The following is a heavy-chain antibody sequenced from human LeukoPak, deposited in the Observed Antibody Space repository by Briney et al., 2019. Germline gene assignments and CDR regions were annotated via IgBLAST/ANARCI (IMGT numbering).Heavy chain of an antibody. Sequence: GGSLRLSCVASGFTFRSHAMHWVRQAPGKGLEWVIVISSDGTNKYYADSVKGRFTISRGNAKNTMYLQMNSLRAEDTAVYYCAADGEYAFQVWGQGTMVTVSS. CDR3: AADGEYAFQV. CDR2: ISSDGTNK. D-gene: IGHD5-24*01. CDR1: GFTFRSHA. J-gene: IGHJ3*01. V-gene: IGHV3-30-3*01.